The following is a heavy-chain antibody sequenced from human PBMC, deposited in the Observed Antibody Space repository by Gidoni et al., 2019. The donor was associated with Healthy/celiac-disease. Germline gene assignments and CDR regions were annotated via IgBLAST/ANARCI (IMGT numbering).Heavy chain of an antibody. V-gene: IGHV3-9*01. CDR1: GFTFDDYA. CDR2: ISWNSGSI. D-gene: IGHD6-13*01. Sequence: EVQLVESGGGLVQPGRSLRLSCAASGFTFDDYAMHWVRQAPGKGLEWVSGISWNSGSIGYADSVKGRFTISRDNAKNSLYLQMNSLRAEDTALYYCAKSRYSSRISWFDPWGQGTLVTVSS. J-gene: IGHJ5*02. CDR3: AKSRYSSRISWFDP.